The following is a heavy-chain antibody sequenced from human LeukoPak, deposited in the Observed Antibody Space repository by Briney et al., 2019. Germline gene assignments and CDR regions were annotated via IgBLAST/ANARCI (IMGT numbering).Heavy chain of an antibody. D-gene: IGHD3-22*01. CDR1: GGSISSYY. CDR3: ARAKFRADSSGYYAGFDY. J-gene: IGHJ4*02. CDR2: IYYSGST. V-gene: IGHV4-59*01. Sequence: SETLSLTXTVSGGSISSYYWSWIRQPPGKGLEWIGYIYYSGSTNYNPSLKSRVTISVDTSKNQFSLKLSSVTAADTAVYYCARAKFRADSSGYYAGFDYWGQGTLVTVSS.